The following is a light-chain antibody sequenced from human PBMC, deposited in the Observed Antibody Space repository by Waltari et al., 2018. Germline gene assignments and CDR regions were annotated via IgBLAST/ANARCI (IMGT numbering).Light chain of an antibody. J-gene: IGLJ3*02. CDR1: SSNIGSYT. CDR3: ATWDDRLNGQGV. CDR2: SNG. Sequence: QSVLTQPPSASGTPGQGVTIACSGSSSNIGSYTVNWYQQFPGTAPKLIIVSNGQRPSGVPDRFSGSKSGTSASLAISGLQSEDEADYYCATWDDRLNGQGVFGGGTRLTVL. V-gene: IGLV1-44*01.